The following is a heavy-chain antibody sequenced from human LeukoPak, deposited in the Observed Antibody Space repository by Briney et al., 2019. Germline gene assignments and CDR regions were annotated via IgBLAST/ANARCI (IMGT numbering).Heavy chain of an antibody. CDR2: ISGSGGNI. Sequence: PGGSLRLSCAATGSTFSTSDMKWVRQAPGKGLEWVSHISGSGGNIGYADSVKGRFTISRDNAKNSLYLQMNGLTADETAVNYSARVRRKTILGGDSYCAQGTLVTVSS. CDR1: GSTFSTSD. J-gene: IGHJ4*02. V-gene: IGHV3-48*03. CDR3: ARVRRKTILGGDSY. D-gene: IGHD3-3*01.